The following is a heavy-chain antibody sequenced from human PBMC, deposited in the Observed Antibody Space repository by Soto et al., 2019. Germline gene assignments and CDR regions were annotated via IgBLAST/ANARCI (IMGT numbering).Heavy chain of an antibody. D-gene: IGHD4-17*01. CDR3: ARDRTVTHFDY. CDR1: GGSISSGGYY. CDR2: IYYSGST. Sequence: SETLSLTCTVSGGSISSGGYYWSWIRQHPGKGLEWIGYIYYSGSTYYNPSLKSRVTISVDTSKNQFSPKLSSVTAADTAVYYCARDRTVTHFDYWGQGTLVTVSS. V-gene: IGHV4-31*03. J-gene: IGHJ4*02.